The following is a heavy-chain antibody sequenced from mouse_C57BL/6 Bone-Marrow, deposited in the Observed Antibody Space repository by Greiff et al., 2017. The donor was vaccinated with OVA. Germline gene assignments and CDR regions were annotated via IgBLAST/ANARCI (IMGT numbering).Heavy chain of an antibody. CDR2: IDPANDNT. CDR1: GFNIKNTY. CDR3: ARSWNYFDY. J-gene: IGHJ2*01. Sequence: EVQLQQSVAELVRPGASVKLSCTASGFNIKNTYMLWVKQRPEQGLEWIGRIDPANDNTKYAPKCQGKATITADTSTNTAYLQLSSQTSEDTAIYYCARSWNYFDYWGQGTTLTVSS. V-gene: IGHV14-3*01.